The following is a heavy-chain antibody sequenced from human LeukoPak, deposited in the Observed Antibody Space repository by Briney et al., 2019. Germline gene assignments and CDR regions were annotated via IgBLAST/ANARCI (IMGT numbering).Heavy chain of an antibody. CDR3: ARQTYYYDSSGSDFDY. CDR1: GGSISSGSYY. V-gene: IGHV4-61*02. D-gene: IGHD3-22*01. Sequence: NPSETLSLTCTVSGGSISSGSYYWSWIRQPAGKGLEWIGRIYTSGSTNYNPSLKSRVTISVDTSKNQFSLKLSSVTAADTAVYYCARQTYYYDSSGSDFDYWGQGTLVTVSS. J-gene: IGHJ4*02. CDR2: IYTSGST.